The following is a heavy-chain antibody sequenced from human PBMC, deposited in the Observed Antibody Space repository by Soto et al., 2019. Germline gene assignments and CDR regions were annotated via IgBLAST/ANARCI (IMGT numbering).Heavy chain of an antibody. D-gene: IGHD2-21*02. CDR1: GFTFGNYG. CDR3: AKGFIVVVTVIRPDDAFDV. V-gene: IGHV3-23*01. Sequence: DVQLLESGGGLVQPGGSLRLSCAASGFTFGNYGMNWVRQAPGKGLEWVSGISGGGGSTYYADSVKGRFTVSRDRSKNTVFLEMNSLRAEDTAVYYCAKGFIVVVTVIRPDDAFDVWGQGTLVTVSS. J-gene: IGHJ3*01. CDR2: ISGGGGST.